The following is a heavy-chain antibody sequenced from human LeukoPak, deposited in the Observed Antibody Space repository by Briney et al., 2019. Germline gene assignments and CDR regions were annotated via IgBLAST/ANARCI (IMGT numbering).Heavy chain of an antibody. Sequence: GGSLRLSCAASGFTVSSNYMSWVRQAPGKGLEWVSVIYSGGSTYYADSVKGRFTISRDNAKNSLYLQMNSLRVEDTAVYYCTRDSGFNAFDIRGQGTMVSVSS. CDR2: IYSGGST. V-gene: IGHV3-53*01. CDR3: TRDSGFNAFDI. CDR1: GFTVSSNY. J-gene: IGHJ3*02. D-gene: IGHD5-12*01.